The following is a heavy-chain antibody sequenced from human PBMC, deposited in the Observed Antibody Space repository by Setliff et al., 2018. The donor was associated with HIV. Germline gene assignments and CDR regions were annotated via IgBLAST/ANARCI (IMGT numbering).Heavy chain of an antibody. J-gene: IGHJ3*02. CDR3: ARHRNLDRRGEAFDI. CDR2: MSYSGST. V-gene: IGHV4-39*01. CDR1: GGSITSDTYY. Sequence: SETLSLTCSVSGGSITSDTYYWGWIRQPPGKGLEWIGSMSYSGSTLYNPSLKSRVTISVDTSKNQFSLKLSSVTAADTAVYYCARHRNLDRRGEAFDIWGQGTMVTVSS. D-gene: IGHD3-10*01.